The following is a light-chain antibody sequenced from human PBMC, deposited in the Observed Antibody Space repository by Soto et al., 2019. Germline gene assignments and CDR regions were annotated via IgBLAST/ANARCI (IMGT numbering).Light chain of an antibody. CDR2: DAS. J-gene: IGKJ3*01. CDR3: QQYDSLPQT. V-gene: IGKV1-5*01. CDR1: QNIRGW. Sequence: DIRMTQSPSTLSTSVGDRVTITCRASQNIRGWLAWYQQKPGKAPKLLIYDASTLESGVPSRFSGSGSGTEFTLTISSLQPDDFATYYCQQYDSLPQTFGPGTKVDIK.